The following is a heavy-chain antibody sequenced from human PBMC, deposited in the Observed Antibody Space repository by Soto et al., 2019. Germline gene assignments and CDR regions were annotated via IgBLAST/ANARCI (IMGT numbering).Heavy chain of an antibody. Sequence: SETLSLTCTVSGDSISSYYWTWIRQPPGKGLEWIGYIYDSGSTNYNPSLKSQVTISLDTSKNQFSLKLSSVTPADTAVYYCVGDPFSNYEGDYIVYWGQGALLTVSA. J-gene: IGHJ4*01. CDR1: GDSISSYY. CDR2: IYDSGST. V-gene: IGHV4-59*01. CDR3: VGDPFSNYEGDYIVY. D-gene: IGHD4-4*01.